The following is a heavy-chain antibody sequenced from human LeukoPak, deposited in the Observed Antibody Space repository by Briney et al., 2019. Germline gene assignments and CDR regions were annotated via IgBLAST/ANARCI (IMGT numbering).Heavy chain of an antibody. Sequence: KASETLSLTCTVSGGSISSSSYYWGWIRQPPGKGLEWIGSIYYSGSTYYNPSLKSRVTISVDTSKNQFSLKLSSVTAADTAVYYCARVPKPGSSGWRDGMYWGQGTLVTVSS. V-gene: IGHV4-39*07. CDR2: IYYSGST. CDR1: GGSISSSSYY. D-gene: IGHD6-19*01. J-gene: IGHJ4*02. CDR3: ARVPKPGSSGWRDGMY.